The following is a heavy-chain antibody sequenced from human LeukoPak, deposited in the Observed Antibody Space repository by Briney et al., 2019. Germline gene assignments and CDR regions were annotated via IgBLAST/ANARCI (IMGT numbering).Heavy chain of an antibody. CDR3: ARHGRLPRGDAFDI. V-gene: IGHV4-34*01. J-gene: IGHJ3*02. CDR1: GGSFSGYY. CDR2: INHSGST. D-gene: IGHD2-15*01. Sequence: PSETLSLTCAVYGGSFSGYYWSWIRQPPGKGLEWIGEINHSGSTNYNPSLKSRVTISVDTSKNQFSLKLSSVTAADTAVYYCARHGRLPRGDAFDIWGQGTMVTVSS.